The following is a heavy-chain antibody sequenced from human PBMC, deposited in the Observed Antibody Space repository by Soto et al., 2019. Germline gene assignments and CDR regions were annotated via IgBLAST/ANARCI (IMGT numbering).Heavy chain of an antibody. CDR2: INPSGGST. CDR1: GYTFTSYY. V-gene: IGHV1-46*01. CDR3: ARTYYYDSSGYYSYFDY. J-gene: IGHJ4*02. Sequence: SVKVSCKASGYTFTSYYMHWVRQAPGQGLEWMGIINPSGGSTSYAQKFQGRVTMTRDTSTSTVYMELSSLRSEDTAVYYCARTYYYDSSGYYSYFDYWGQGTLVTASS. D-gene: IGHD3-22*01.